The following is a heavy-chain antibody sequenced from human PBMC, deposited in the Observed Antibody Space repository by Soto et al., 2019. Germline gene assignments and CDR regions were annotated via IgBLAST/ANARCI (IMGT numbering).Heavy chain of an antibody. CDR1: GGTFSSYA. V-gene: IGHV1-69*13. D-gene: IGHD3-10*01. Sequence: GASVKVSCKASGGTFSSYAISWVRQAPGQGLEWMGGIIPIFGTANYAQKFQGRVTITADESTSTAYMELSSLRSEDTAVYYCARGTMVRGVISFYYYGMDVWGQGTSVPVSS. J-gene: IGHJ6*02. CDR3: ARGTMVRGVISFYYYGMDV. CDR2: IIPIFGTA.